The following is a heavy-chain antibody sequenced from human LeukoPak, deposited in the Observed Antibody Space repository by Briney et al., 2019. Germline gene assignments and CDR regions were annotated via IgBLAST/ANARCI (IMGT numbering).Heavy chain of an antibody. Sequence: GGSLRLSCAASGFTFSSYSMNWVRESPGKGLEWVSYISSSSCTIYYADSVKGRFTISRDNAKNSLYLQMNSLREEDTAVYYCARAWGNAFDIWGQGTMVTVSS. D-gene: IGHD3-16*01. V-gene: IGHV3-48*02. J-gene: IGHJ3*02. CDR3: ARAWGNAFDI. CDR1: GFTFSSYS. CDR2: ISSSSCTI.